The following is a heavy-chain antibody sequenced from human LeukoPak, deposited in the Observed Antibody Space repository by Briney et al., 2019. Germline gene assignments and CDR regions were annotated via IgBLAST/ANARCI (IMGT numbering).Heavy chain of an antibody. V-gene: IGHV4-34*01. CDR3: ARGLVVSTISTYYYYGMDV. Sequence: PSETLPLTCTVSGGSFSGHYCSWIRQPPGKGLEWIGEITHSGSTNYNTSLKSRVTISVDTSETQFSLKLSSVTAADTAVYYCARGLVVSTISTYYYYGMDVWGQGTTVTVSS. CDR2: ITHSGST. D-gene: IGHD5/OR15-5a*01. CDR1: GGSFSGHY. J-gene: IGHJ6*02.